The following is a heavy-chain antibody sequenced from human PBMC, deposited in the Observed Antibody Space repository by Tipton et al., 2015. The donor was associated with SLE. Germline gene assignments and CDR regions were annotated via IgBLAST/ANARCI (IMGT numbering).Heavy chain of an antibody. CDR1: GGSISSSSYY. CDR2: IYYSGST. Sequence: TLSLTCTVSGGSISSSSYYWGWIRQPPGKGLEWIGSIYYSGSTYYNPSLKSRVTISVDTSKNQFSLKLSSVTAADTAVYFCTRGPVGSGYYSSSDAFDFWGQGTMVTVSS. CDR3: TRGPVGSGYYSSSDAFDF. J-gene: IGHJ3*01. V-gene: IGHV4-39*07. D-gene: IGHD3-22*01.